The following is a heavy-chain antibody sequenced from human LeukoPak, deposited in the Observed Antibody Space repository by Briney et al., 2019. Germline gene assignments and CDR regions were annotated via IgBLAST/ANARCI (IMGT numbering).Heavy chain of an antibody. Sequence: PGGSLRLSWAACGFTSSSYAMSWVRQAPGKGLEWVSAISGSGGSTYYADSVKGRFTISRDNSKNTLYLQMNSLRAEDTAVYYCAKGGSYYDFWSGYYHFDYWGQGALVTVSS. V-gene: IGHV3-23*01. CDR3: AKGGSYYDFWSGYYHFDY. J-gene: IGHJ4*02. CDR1: GFTSSSYA. CDR2: ISGSGGST. D-gene: IGHD3-3*01.